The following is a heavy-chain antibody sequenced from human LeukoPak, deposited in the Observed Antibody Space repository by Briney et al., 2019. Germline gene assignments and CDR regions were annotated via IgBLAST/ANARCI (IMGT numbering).Heavy chain of an antibody. J-gene: IGHJ4*02. D-gene: IGHD5-18*01. CDR3: AKDLTLRLWLPTDY. Sequence: PGGSLRLSCAASGFTFSSYAMSWVRQAPGKGLEWVSAISGSGGSTYYADSVKGRFTISRDNSKNTLYLQMNSLRAEDTAVYYCAKDLTLRLWLPTDYWGQGTLVTVSS. CDR2: ISGSGGST. CDR1: GFTFSSYA. V-gene: IGHV3-23*01.